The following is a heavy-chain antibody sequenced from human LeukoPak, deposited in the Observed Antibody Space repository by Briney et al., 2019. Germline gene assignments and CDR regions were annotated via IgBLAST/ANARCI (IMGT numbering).Heavy chain of an antibody. CDR2: ISYDGSNK. CDR3: AKGIYDIGSDDYFDY. V-gene: IGHV3-30*18. D-gene: IGHD3-9*01. Sequence: GRSLRLSCAASGFTFSSYGMHWVRQAPGKGLEWVAVISYDGSNKYYADSVKGRFAISRDNSKNTLYLQMNSLRAEDTAVYYCAKGIYDIGSDDYFDYWGQGTLVTVSS. CDR1: GFTFSSYG. J-gene: IGHJ4*02.